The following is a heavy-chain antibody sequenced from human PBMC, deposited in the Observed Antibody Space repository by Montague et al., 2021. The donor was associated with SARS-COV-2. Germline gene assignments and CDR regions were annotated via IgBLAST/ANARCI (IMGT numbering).Heavy chain of an antibody. D-gene: IGHD6-19*01. CDR2: LHHKSKCYN. Sequence: CAISGDSVAGHRPASEWNTQSPQTDFEWVGRLHHKSKCYNDYALSVKSRITINPDTSKNQFSLQLNSETPEDTAVYYCEREQQWLGAVYYYYGMDVWGQGTTVTVSS. V-gene: IGHV6-1*01. J-gene: IGHJ6*02. CDR3: EREQQWLGAVYYYYGMDV. CDR1: GDSVAGHRPA.